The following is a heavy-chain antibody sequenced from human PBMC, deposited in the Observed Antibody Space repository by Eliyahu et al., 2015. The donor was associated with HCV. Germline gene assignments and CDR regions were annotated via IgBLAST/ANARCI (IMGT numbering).Heavy chain of an antibody. CDR1: GFTFSSYP. Sequence: EVQLLETGGGLVQPGGSLRLSCAASGFTFSSYPMSWVRQAPGKGLEWVCGIRRTGDDPYYADSVKGRFTISRDNSKDTLYLDMNNLRADDTARYYCAKEPWGYDSWGQGTLVTVSS. CDR3: AKEPWGYDS. J-gene: IGHJ4*02. D-gene: IGHD7-27*01. V-gene: IGHV3-23*01. CDR2: IRRTGDDP.